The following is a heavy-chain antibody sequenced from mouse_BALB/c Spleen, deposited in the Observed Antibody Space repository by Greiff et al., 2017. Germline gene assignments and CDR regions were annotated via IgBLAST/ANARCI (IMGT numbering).Heavy chain of an antibody. CDR2: ISYDGSN. V-gene: IGHV3-6*02. J-gene: IGHJ1*01. Sequence: DVHLVESGPGLVKPSQSLSLTCSVTGYSITSGYYWNWIRQFPGNKLEWMGYISYDGSNNYNPSLKNRISITRDTSKNQFFLKLNSVTTEDTATYYCARTIYYGNWYFDVWGAGTTVTVSS. CDR1: GYSITSGYY. CDR3: ARTIYYGNWYFDV. D-gene: IGHD2-1*01.